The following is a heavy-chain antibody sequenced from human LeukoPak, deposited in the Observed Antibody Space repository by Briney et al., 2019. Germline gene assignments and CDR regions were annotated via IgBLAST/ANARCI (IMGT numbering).Heavy chain of an antibody. CDR1: GGSISSYY. CDR2: IYYSGST. D-gene: IGHD3-22*01. V-gene: IGHV4-59*08. CDR3: ASSPRDYYDSSGPNWFDP. J-gene: IGHJ5*02. Sequence: SETLSLTCTASGGSISSYYWSWIRQPPGKGLEWIGYIYYSGSTNYNPSLKSRVTISVDTSKNQFSLKLSSVTAADTAVYYCASSPRDYYDSSGPNWFDPWGQGTLVTVSS.